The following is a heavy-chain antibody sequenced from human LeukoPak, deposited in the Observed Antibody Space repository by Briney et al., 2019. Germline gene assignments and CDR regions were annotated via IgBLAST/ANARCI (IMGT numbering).Heavy chain of an antibody. V-gene: IGHV4-34*01. CDR1: GGSFSGYY. D-gene: IGHD3-9*01. J-gene: IGHJ5*02. CDR2: LNHSGRT. Sequence: SETLSLTCAVYGGSFSGYYWSWIRQPPGKGLEWIGELNHSGRTNYNPSLKSRVTISVDTSKNQFSLKLSSVTAADTAVYYCARAKLRYFDWSNWFDPWGQGTLVTVSS. CDR3: ARAKLRYFDWSNWFDP.